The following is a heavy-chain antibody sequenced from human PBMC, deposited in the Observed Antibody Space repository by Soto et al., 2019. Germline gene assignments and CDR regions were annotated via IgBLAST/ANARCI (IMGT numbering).Heavy chain of an antibody. D-gene: IGHD3-22*01. CDR2: INAGNGNT. Sequence: AAVQVACKASGYPFISYGIHWVRQAPGQRFEWTGWINAGNGNTKYSEKYQGRVAITRDTSASTAYLELSSLRSEDTAVYYCARDQNDSSAYYHYYHYGMDVWGQGTTVTVSS. CDR3: ARDQNDSSAYYHYYHYGMDV. V-gene: IGHV1-3*01. J-gene: IGHJ6*02. CDR1: GYPFISYG.